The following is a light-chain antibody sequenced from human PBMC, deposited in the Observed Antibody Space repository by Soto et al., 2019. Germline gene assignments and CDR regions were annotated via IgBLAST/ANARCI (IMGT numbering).Light chain of an antibody. V-gene: IGLV1-44*01. CDR1: NSNVGDNT. J-gene: IGLJ2*01. Sequence: SVLTQPPSASGTPGQKVTISCSGSNSNVGDNTVNWYQQLPGAAPQLLIYSHNQRPSGVPDRFSGSKSGTSAALAISGLQSEDEADYYCAAWDDSLNGPVFGGGTKLTVL. CDR3: AAWDDSLNGPV. CDR2: SHN.